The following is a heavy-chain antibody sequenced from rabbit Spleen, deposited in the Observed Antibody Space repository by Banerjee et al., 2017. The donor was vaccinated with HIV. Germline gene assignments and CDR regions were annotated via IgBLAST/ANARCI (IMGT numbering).Heavy chain of an antibody. J-gene: IGHJ4*02. V-gene: IGHV1S45*01. CDR1: GFSFSSSYW. Sequence: QEQLEESGGGLVTPEGSLTLTCTASGFSFSSSYWICWVRQAPGKGLEWIGCIYAGSSGTTYYATWATGRFTVSKASSTTVTLQVTSLTAADTATYYCARAGNGGDPDYDYAYKIWGPGAQVTVS. D-gene: IGHD2-1*01. CDR3: ARAGNGGDPDYDYAYKI. CDR2: IYAGSSGTT.